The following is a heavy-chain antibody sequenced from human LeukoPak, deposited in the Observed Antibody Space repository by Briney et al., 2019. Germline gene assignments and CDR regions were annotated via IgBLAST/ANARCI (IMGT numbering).Heavy chain of an antibody. CDR3: VKDLSGYDYAFDI. D-gene: IGHD5-12*01. Sequence: PGGSLRLSCAASGFTFSSHAMSWVRQAPGKGLEWVSAISGSGGSTYYADSVKGRFTISRDNSKNTLYLQMNSLRAEDTAVYYCVKDLSGYDYAFDIWGQGTMVTVSS. CDR2: ISGSGGST. J-gene: IGHJ3*02. V-gene: IGHV3-23*01. CDR1: GFTFSSHA.